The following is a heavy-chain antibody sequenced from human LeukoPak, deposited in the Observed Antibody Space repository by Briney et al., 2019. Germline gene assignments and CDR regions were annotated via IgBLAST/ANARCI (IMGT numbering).Heavy chain of an antibody. CDR2: IGSAGDT. J-gene: IGHJ4*02. D-gene: IGHD3-16*01. CDR3: ARALPFYGFDH. CDR1: GFTFSNYD. V-gene: IGHV3-13*04. Sequence: GGSLRLSCAASGFTFSNYDMHWVCQVAGKGLEWVSGIGSAGDTFHPGSVKCRFTISRENAKNSLYLQINSLRAGDTAVYYCARALPFYGFDHLGQGTLASLSS.